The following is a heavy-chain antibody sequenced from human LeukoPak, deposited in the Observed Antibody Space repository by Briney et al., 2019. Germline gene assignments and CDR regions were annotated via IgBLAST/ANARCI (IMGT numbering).Heavy chain of an antibody. CDR2: IYSGGST. CDR1: GFTVSSNY. CDR3: AKEGGNTYVNSYWYFDL. V-gene: IGHV3-66*02. D-gene: IGHD1-1*01. Sequence: GGSLRLSCAASGFTVSSNYMSWVRQAPGKGLEWVSVIYSGGSTYYADSVKGRFTISRDNSKNTLYLQMNSLRPEDTALYYCAKEGGNTYVNSYWYFDLWGRGSLVTVSS. J-gene: IGHJ2*01.